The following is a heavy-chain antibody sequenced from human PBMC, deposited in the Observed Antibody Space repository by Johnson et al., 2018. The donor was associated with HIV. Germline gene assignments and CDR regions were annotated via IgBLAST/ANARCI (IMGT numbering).Heavy chain of an antibody. V-gene: IGHV3-7*01. D-gene: IGHD6-13*01. CDR3: ARDGESQQLPLGDAFDV. CDR2: IKQDGSEK. Sequence: EVQLVESGGGLVQPGGSLRLSCAASGFTFSSYWMSWVRQAPGKGLEWVANIKQDGSEKYYVDSVKGRFTISRDNAKNSLYLQMNSRRAEDKAMYYCARDGESQQLPLGDAFDVWGQGTVVTVSS. J-gene: IGHJ3*01. CDR1: GFTFSSYW.